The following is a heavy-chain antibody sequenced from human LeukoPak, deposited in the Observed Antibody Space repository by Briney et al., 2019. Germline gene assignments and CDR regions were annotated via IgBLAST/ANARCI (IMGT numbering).Heavy chain of an antibody. CDR2: IYYSGST. J-gene: IGHJ3*02. D-gene: IGHD3-22*01. CDR3: ARGATTYYYDSSGYSDAFDI. Sequence: SETLSLTCTVSGGSISSGGYSWSWIRQHPGKGLEWIGYIYYSGSTYYNPSLKSRVTISVDTSKNQFSLKLSSVTAADTAVYYCARGATTYYYDSSGYSDAFDIWGQGTMVTVSS. CDR1: GGSISSGGYS. V-gene: IGHV4-31*03.